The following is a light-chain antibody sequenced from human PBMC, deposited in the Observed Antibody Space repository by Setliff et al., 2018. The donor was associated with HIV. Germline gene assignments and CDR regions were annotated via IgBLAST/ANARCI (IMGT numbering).Light chain of an antibody. J-gene: IGLJ1*01. Sequence: QSVLTQPASVSGSPGQSITISCTGTSSDVGGYSYVSWYQQHPGKAPKLIIYEVGNRPSGVSNRFSGSKSGNTASLTISGLQAEDEADYYCSSYASSNTLPFGTGTKVTVL. CDR1: SSDVGGYSY. CDR2: EVG. V-gene: IGLV2-14*01. CDR3: SSYASSNTLP.